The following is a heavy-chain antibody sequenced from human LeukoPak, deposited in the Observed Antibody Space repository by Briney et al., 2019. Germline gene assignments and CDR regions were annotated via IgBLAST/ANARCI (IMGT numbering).Heavy chain of an antibody. J-gene: IGHJ5*02. Sequence: PGGSLRLSCAGSGFTFRFYAMTWVRQAPGKGPEWVSCISSTSRYINYTESVKGRFTISRDNAKNSLYLQMSSLRVEDSAVYYCATLGPTGGDFTYNWFDPWGQGTLVTVSS. CDR1: GFTFRFYA. D-gene: IGHD2-21*02. CDR3: ATLGPTGGDFTYNWFDP. CDR2: ISSTSRYI. V-gene: IGHV3-21*06.